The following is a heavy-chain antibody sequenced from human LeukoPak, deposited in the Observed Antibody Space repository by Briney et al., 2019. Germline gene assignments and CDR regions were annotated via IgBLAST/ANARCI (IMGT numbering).Heavy chain of an antibody. V-gene: IGHV3-23*01. Sequence: GGSLRLSCVASGFSFSSYAMSWVRQAPGKGLEWVSSISGSGDNTYYADSVKGRFTISRNNSKNTLFLQMNSLRAEDTAVLYCAKRSGSPTGWFFDLWGQGTLVSVSS. CDR3: AKRSGSPTGWFFDL. CDR2: ISGSGDNT. D-gene: IGHD6-19*01. CDR1: GFSFSSYA. J-gene: IGHJ4*02.